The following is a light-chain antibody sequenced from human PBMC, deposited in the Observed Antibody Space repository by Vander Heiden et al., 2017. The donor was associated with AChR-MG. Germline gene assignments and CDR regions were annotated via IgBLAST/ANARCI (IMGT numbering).Light chain of an antibody. CDR2: AAS. CDR3: QQTYSIPLT. CDR1: QSINNY. J-gene: IGKJ4*01. Sequence: DIEMTQSPSSLSASVGDRVTMTCRASQSINNYLNWYQQKPGKAPKVLIYAASSLQSGVPSRFSGSESGPDFTLTISSLQPEDFATYYCQQTYSIPLTFGGGTEVEI. V-gene: IGKV1-39*01.